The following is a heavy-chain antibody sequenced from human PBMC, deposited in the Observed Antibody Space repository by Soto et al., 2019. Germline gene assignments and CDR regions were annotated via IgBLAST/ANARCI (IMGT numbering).Heavy chain of an antibody. D-gene: IGHD3-3*01. Sequence: PSETLSLTCTFSVVSISSGGYYCSWIRQHPWKGLEWIGYIYYSGSTYYNPSLKSRVTISVDTSKNQFSLKLSSVTAADTAVYYCARDGTRVLRFLEWSPRMGLGMDVWGQGTTVTVSS. V-gene: IGHV4-31*03. J-gene: IGHJ6*02. CDR1: VVSISSGGYY. CDR2: IYYSGST. CDR3: ARDGTRVLRFLEWSPRMGLGMDV.